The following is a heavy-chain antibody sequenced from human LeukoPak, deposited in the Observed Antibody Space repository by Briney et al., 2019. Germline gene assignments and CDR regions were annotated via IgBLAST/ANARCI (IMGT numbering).Heavy chain of an antibody. D-gene: IGHD6-6*01. CDR3: AKRRRYSSSSYYYYGMDV. CDR2: ISGSGGST. V-gene: IGHV3-23*01. J-gene: IGHJ6*02. Sequence: GGSLRLSCAASGFTFSSYAMSWVRQAPGKGLERVSAISGSGGSTYYADSVKGRFTISRDNSKNTLYLQMNSLRAEDTAVHYCAKRRRYSSSSYYYYGMDVWGQGTTVTVSS. CDR1: GFTFSSYA.